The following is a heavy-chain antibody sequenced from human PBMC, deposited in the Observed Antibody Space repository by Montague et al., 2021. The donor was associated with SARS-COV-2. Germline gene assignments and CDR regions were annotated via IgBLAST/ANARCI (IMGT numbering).Heavy chain of an antibody. CDR2: XDWDDDK. Sequence: PALVKPTQTLTLTCTFSGFSLCTSGMCVSWIRQPPGKALEWLARXDWDDDKYYSTSLKTRLTISKDTSKNQVVLTMTNMDPVDTATYYCARMTVAGIPFDYWGQGTLVTVSS. J-gene: IGHJ4*02. V-gene: IGHV2-70*11. CDR1: GFSLCTSGMC. CDR3: ARMTVAGIPFDY. D-gene: IGHD6-19*01.